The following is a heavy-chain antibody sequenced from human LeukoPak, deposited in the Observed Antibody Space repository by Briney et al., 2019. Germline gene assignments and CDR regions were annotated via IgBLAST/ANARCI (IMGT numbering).Heavy chain of an antibody. D-gene: IGHD3-10*01. CDR1: GGSISSGDYY. CDR2: IYYSGST. Sequence: ASETLSLTCTVSGGSISSGDYYWSWIRQPPGKGLEWIGYIYYSGSTYYNPSLKSRVTISVDTSKNQFSLKLSSVTAADTAVYYCAREYDTYYPALDPWGQGTLVTVSS. V-gene: IGHV4-30-4*01. J-gene: IGHJ5*02. CDR3: AREYDTYYPALDP.